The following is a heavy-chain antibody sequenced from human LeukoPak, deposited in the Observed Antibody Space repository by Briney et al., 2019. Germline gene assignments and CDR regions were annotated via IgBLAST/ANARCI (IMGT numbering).Heavy chain of an antibody. CDR2: IKQDGSEK. V-gene: IGHV3-7*01. CDR3: ARDISGYYPVDY. CDR1: GFTFSGYW. J-gene: IGHJ4*02. Sequence: GGSLRLSCAASGFTFSGYWMSWVRQAPGKGLEWVANIKQDGSEKYYVDSVKGRFTISRDNAKNSLYLQMNSLRAEDTAVYYCARDISGYYPVDYWGQGTLVTVSS. D-gene: IGHD3-22*01.